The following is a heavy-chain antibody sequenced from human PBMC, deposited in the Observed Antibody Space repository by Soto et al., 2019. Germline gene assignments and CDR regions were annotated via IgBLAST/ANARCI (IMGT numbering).Heavy chain of an antibody. D-gene: IGHD1-1*01. CDR3: ARGRYGDY. V-gene: IGHV1-18*01. J-gene: IGHJ4*02. CDR2: ISAHNGNT. Sequence: QVHLVQSGAEVKKSGASVKVSCKGSGYDFTTYGITWVRQAPGQGREWMAWISAHNGNTDYAQKLQGRVTVTRDTSTRTAYMELRSLRSDDTAVYYCARGRYGDYWGQGALVTVSS. CDR1: GYDFTTYG.